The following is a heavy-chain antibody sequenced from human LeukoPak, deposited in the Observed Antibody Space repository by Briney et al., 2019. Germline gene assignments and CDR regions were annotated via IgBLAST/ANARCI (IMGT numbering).Heavy chain of an antibody. Sequence: GRSLRLSCAASGFTFSSYAMHWVRQAPGKGLEWVSGISWNSGSIGYADSVKGRFTISRDNAKNSLYLQMNSLRAEDMALYYCAKDSGPYSSSPQDWGQGTLVTVSS. CDR2: ISWNSGSI. D-gene: IGHD6-6*01. CDR1: GFTFSSYA. V-gene: IGHV3-9*03. CDR3: AKDSGPYSSSPQD. J-gene: IGHJ4*02.